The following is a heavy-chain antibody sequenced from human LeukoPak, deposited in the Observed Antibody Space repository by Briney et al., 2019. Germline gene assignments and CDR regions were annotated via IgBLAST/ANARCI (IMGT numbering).Heavy chain of an antibody. CDR1: GFTFGSYG. J-gene: IGHJ6*02. CDR2: IWYDGSNK. D-gene: IGHD5-18*01. V-gene: IGHV3-33*01. Sequence: GGSLRLSCAASGFTFGSYGMHWVRQAPGKGLEWVAVIWYDGSNKYYADSVKGRFTISRDNSKKTLYLQMNDLRAEDTAVYYCARKKRVDTDSIMVYYYYAMDVWGQGTTVTVSS. CDR3: ARKKRVDTDSIMVYYYYAMDV.